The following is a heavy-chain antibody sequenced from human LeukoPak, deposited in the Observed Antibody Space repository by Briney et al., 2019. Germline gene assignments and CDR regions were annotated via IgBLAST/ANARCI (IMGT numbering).Heavy chain of an antibody. CDR3: ARGRVLYYDFWSGYYFSDRVLRYFDY. CDR2: IYYTGTT. D-gene: IGHD3-3*01. Sequence: SQTLSLTCIVSGGSISNGDHYWSWVRQPPGKGLEWIGFIYYTGTTSYNPSLKSRVTISVDTSKNQFSLKLSSVTAADTAVYYCARGRVLYYDFWSGYYFSDRVLRYFDYWGQGTLVTVSS. CDR1: GGSISNGDHY. J-gene: IGHJ4*02. V-gene: IGHV4-30-4*01.